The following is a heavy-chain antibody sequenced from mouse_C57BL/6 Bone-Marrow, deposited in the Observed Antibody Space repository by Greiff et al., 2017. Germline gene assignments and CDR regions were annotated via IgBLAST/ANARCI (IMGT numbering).Heavy chain of an antibody. J-gene: IGHJ2*01. CDR2: IDPSDSYT. CDR1: GYTFTSYW. D-gene: IGHD2-4*01. CDR3: ARVCGDYGFDY. V-gene: IGHV1-59*01. Sequence: VQLQQPGAELVRPGTSVKLSCKASGYTFTSYWMHWVKQRPGQGLEWIGVIDPSDSYTNYNQKFKGKATLTVDTSSSTAYMQLSSLTSEDSAVYYCARVCGDYGFDYWGQGTTLTVSS.